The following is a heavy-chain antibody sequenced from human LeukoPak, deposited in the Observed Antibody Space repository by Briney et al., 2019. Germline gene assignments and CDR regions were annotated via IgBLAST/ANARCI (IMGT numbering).Heavy chain of an antibody. J-gene: IGHJ4*02. CDR1: GNSISSDY. Sequence: PSETLSLTCTVSGNSISSDYWSWIRQPPGKGLEWIGYIRYSGSTNNNPSLKSRVTISLDTSKNQISLKLSSVTAADTAVYYCAREKQTAGSDYWGQGTLVTVSS. CDR2: IRYSGST. D-gene: IGHD3-10*01. V-gene: IGHV4-59*01. CDR3: AREKQTAGSDY.